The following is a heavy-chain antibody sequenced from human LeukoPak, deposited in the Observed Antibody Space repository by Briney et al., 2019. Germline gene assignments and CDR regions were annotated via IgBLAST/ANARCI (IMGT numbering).Heavy chain of an antibody. D-gene: IGHD3-10*01. CDR3: AREVYGSLDY. J-gene: IGHJ4*02. Sequence: PSETLSLTCTVSGGSISSYYWSWIRQPPGKRLEWIGYIYYSGSTNYNPSLKSRVTISVDASKNQFSLKLSSVTAADTAVYYCAREVYGSLDYWGQGTLVTVSS. CDR1: GGSISSYY. CDR2: IYYSGST. V-gene: IGHV4-59*01.